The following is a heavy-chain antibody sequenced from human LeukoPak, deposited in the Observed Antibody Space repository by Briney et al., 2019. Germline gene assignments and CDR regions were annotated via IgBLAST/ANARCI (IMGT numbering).Heavy chain of an antibody. CDR1: GFTFSSYG. Sequence: GGSLRLSCAASGFTFSSYGMHWVRQAPGKGLEWVAFIRYDGSNKYYADSVKGRFTISRDNSKNTLYLQMNSLRAEDTAVYYCAKKRAVGATVGYFDYWGQGTLVTVSS. V-gene: IGHV3-30*02. D-gene: IGHD1-26*01. CDR3: AKKRAVGATVGYFDY. J-gene: IGHJ4*02. CDR2: IRYDGSNK.